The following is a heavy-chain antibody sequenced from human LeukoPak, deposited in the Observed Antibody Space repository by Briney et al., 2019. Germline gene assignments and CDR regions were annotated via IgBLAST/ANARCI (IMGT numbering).Heavy chain of an antibody. CDR1: GGSFSGYY. CDR2: INQSGST. D-gene: IGHD3-10*01. Sequence: SETLSLTCAVYGGSFSGYYWNWIRQPPGKGLEWIGEINQSGSTNYNPSLKSRATISVDTSKNQFSLDLRSVTAADTAVYYCARERLAMVRGVIPKEAWGWFDPWGQGTLVTVSS. J-gene: IGHJ5*02. V-gene: IGHV4-34*01. CDR3: ARERLAMVRGVIPKEAWGWFDP.